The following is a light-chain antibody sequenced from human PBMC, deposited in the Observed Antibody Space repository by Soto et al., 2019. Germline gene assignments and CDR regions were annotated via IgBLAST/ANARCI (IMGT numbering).Light chain of an antibody. Sequence: EIVLTQSPGTLSLSPGERATLSCRASQSVSSSYLAWYQQKPGQAPRLLIYGASTRATGIPDRFSGSGSGTDFTLTMSRLEPEDFAVYYFQQYGGSPPYTFGQGTKLEIK. CDR3: QQYGGSPPYT. CDR1: QSVSSSY. J-gene: IGKJ2*01. CDR2: GAS. V-gene: IGKV3-20*01.